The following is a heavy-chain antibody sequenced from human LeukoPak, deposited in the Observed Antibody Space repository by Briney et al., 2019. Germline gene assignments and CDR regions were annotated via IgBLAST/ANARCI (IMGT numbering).Heavy chain of an antibody. D-gene: IGHD3-22*01. CDR2: IKQDGSEK. V-gene: IGHV3-7*01. CDR3: ARDAGSSGYYYACFFDY. J-gene: IGHJ4*02. Sequence: GGSLRLSCAASGFTFSSYWMSWVRQAPGKGMEWVANIKQDGSEKYYVDSVKGRFTISRDNAKNSLYLQMNSLRAEDTAVYYCARDAGSSGYYYACFFDYWGQGTLVTVSS. CDR1: GFTFSSYW.